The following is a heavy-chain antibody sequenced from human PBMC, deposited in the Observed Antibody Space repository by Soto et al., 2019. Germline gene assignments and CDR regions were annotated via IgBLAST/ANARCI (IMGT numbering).Heavy chain of an antibody. Sequence: SETLSLTCAVYGGSFSDYSWTWIRQPPGKGLEWIGEINDSGSTNYTPSLERRVTISRDTSKNRFSLKLSSVTAADTAVYYCARGSHKLHSYDSSGFYHYDDYWGQGSLVTVS. D-gene: IGHD3-22*01. J-gene: IGHJ4*02. V-gene: IGHV4-34*01. CDR2: INDSGST. CDR1: GGSFSDYS. CDR3: ARGSHKLHSYDSSGFYHYDDY.